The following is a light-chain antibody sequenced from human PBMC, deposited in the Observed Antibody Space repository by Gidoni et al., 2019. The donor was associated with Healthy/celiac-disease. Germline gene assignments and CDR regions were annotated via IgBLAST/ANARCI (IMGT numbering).Light chain of an antibody. CDR1: QGISSW. CDR3: QQYNSYSRT. V-gene: IGKV1-5*03. J-gene: IGKJ1*01. CDR2: KAS. Sequence: QMPHPASTLSASVGDRVTITCRASQGISSWLAWYQQKPGKAPKLLIYKASSLESGVPARFSGSGSGTEFTLTISSLQPDDFATYYCQQYNSYSRTFGQGTKVEIK.